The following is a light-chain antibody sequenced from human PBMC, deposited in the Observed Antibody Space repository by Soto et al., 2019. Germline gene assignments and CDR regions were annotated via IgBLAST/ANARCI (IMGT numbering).Light chain of an antibody. CDR2: EVS. J-gene: IGLJ1*01. CDR1: SSDVGDYNY. CDR3: SSYAGTRYV. V-gene: IGLV2-8*01. Sequence: QSALTQPPSASGSPGQSVTISCTGTSSDVGDYNYVSWYQQHSGKAPKLMIYEVSKRPSGVPGRFSGSKSGNTASLTVSGLQAEDEADYYCSSYAGTRYVFGSGTKVTVL.